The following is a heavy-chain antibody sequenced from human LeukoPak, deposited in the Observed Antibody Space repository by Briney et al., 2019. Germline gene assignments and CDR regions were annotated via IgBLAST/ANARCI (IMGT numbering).Heavy chain of an antibody. V-gene: IGHV3-23*01. J-gene: IGHJ4*02. CDR1: GFTFITYA. D-gene: IGHD6-19*01. Sequence: PGGSLRLFCAASGFTFITYAMSWVRQAPGKGLEWVSVISASGGSTYYADSVKGRFTISRDNSKSTLYLQMNSLGAEDTAVYYCAKGLAVAAISPFACWGQGTLVTVSS. CDR3: AKGLAVAAISPFAC. CDR2: ISASGGST.